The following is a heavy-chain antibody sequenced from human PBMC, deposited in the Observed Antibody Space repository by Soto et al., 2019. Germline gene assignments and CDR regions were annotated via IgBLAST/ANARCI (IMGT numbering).Heavy chain of an antibody. V-gene: IGHV1-69*02. CDR2: IIPILGIA. CDR1: GGTFSSYT. Sequence: QVQLVQSGAEVKKPGSSVKVSCKASGGTFSSYTISWVRQAPGQGLEWMGRIIPILGIANYAQKFQGRVTITADKSTSTAYMELRSLRSEDTAVYYCARNGAAPGISFRDYYYMDVWGKGTTVTVSS. J-gene: IGHJ6*03. CDR3: ARNGAAPGISFRDYYYMDV. D-gene: IGHD6-13*01.